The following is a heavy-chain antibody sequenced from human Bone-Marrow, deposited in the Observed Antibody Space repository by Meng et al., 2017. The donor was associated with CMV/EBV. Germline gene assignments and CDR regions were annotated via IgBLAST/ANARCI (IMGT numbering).Heavy chain of an antibody. D-gene: IGHD2-15*01. CDR3: ARRDIKSSNPGYFEF. CDR1: GYSFSTYW. CDR2: IYPGDSDT. Sequence: GESLKISCQGSGYSFSTYWIGWVRQMPGKGLEWMGIIYPGDSDTRYSPSFQGQVTISADRSISTAYLQWSSLKASDTAIYYCARRDIKSSNPGYFEFWGQGTRVTGSS. J-gene: IGHJ4*02. V-gene: IGHV5-51*01.